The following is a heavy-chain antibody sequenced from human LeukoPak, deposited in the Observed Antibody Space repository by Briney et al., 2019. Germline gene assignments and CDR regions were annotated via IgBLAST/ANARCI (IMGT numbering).Heavy chain of an antibody. V-gene: IGHV4-30-2*01. CDR1: GGSISSGGYS. CDR2: IYHSGST. D-gene: IGHD5-24*01. Sequence: SQTLSLTCAVSGGSISSGGYSWSWIRQPPGKGLEWIGYIYHSGSTYYNPSLKSRVTISVDRSKNQFSLKLSSVTAADTAVYYCAGGEMATILALDYWGQGTLVTVSS. J-gene: IGHJ4*02. CDR3: AGGEMATILALDY.